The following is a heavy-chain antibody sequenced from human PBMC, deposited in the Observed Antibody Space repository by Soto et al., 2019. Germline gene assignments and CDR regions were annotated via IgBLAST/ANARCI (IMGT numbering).Heavy chain of an antibody. V-gene: IGHV2-5*02. CDR1: GFSLSTSGVR. D-gene: IGHD6-19*01. J-gene: IGHJ4*02. CDR2: IYWDDDK. Sequence: QITLKESGPTLVKPTQTLTLTCTFSGFSLSTSGVRVGWIRQPPGKALEWLALIYWDDDKRYSPSLKSKLTITKDTSKNQVVLTMTNMDPVDTATYCCAHRAVGGLVFDSCGQVTLVTVSS. CDR3: AHRAVGGLVFDS.